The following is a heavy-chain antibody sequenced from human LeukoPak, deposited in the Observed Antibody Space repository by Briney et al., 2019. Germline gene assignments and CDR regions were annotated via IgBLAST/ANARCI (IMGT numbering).Heavy chain of an antibody. CDR2: INWNGGST. D-gene: IGHD4-23*01. V-gene: IGHV3-20*04. CDR1: GFTFDDYG. Sequence: PGGSLRLSCAASGFTFDDYGMSWVRQAPGKGLEWVSGINWNGGSTGYADSVKGRFTISRDNAKNSLYLQMNSLRAEDTALNYCARDPYLRWPHGVGSWDYWGQGTLVTVSS. J-gene: IGHJ4*02. CDR3: ARDPYLRWPHGVGSWDY.